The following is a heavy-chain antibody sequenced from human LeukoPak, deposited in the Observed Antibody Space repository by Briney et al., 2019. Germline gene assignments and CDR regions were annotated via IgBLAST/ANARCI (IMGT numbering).Heavy chain of an antibody. J-gene: IGHJ4*02. CDR2: INPNSGGT. D-gene: IGHD6-25*01. CDR1: GYTSTGYY. CDR3: ARGSADGYYFDY. V-gene: IGHV1-2*02. Sequence: ASVKVSCKASGYTSTGYYMHWVRQAPGQGLEWMGWINPNSGGTNYAQKFQGRVTMTRDTSISTAYMELSRLRSDDTAVYYCARGSADGYYFDYWGQGTLVTASS.